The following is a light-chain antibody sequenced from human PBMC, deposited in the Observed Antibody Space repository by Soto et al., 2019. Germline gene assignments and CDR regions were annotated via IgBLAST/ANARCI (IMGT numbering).Light chain of an antibody. CDR2: RAS. CDR1: QSININ. J-gene: IGKJ4*01. V-gene: IGKV3-15*01. CDR3: QQYNNWPRAT. Sequence: IVMTQSPATLSGSPGERATLSCRASQSININVAWYQQKPGQAPRLLMFRASIRATGFPARFSGSGSGTEFNITISSLQSEDSAIYYCQQYNNWPRATFGGGTKVEIK.